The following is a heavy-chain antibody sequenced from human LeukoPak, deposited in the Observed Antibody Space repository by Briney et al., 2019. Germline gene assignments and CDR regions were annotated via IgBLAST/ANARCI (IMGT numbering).Heavy chain of an antibody. D-gene: IGHD3-3*01. J-gene: IGHJ4*02. CDR2: INPNSGGT. V-gene: IGHV1-2*02. CDR1: GYTFTGYY. Sequence: ASVKLSCKASGYTFTGYYMHWVRQAPGQGLEWMGWINPNSGGTNYAQKFQGRVTMTRDTSISTAYMELSRLRSDDTAVYYCARAGVPGSGYCTFDYWGQGTLVTVSS. CDR3: ARAGVPGSGYCTFDY.